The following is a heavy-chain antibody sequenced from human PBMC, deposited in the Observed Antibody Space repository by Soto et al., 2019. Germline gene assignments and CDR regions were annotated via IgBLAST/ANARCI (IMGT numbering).Heavy chain of an antibody. D-gene: IGHD4-17*01. CDR2: ISGSGGST. CDR3: AKDSGPRLPQKEGI. V-gene: IGHV3-23*01. J-gene: IGHJ3*02. CDR1: GFTFSSYA. Sequence: GGSLRLSCAASGFTFSSYAMSWVRQAQGKGLEWVSAISGSGGSTSYADSVKGRFTISRDNSKNTLYLQMNSLRAEDTAVYYCAKDSGPRLPQKEGIWGQGTMVTVSS.